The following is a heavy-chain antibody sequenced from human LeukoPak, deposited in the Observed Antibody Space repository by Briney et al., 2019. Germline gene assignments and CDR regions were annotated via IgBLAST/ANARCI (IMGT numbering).Heavy chain of an antibody. Sequence: GRSLRLSCAASGFTFSSYAMHWVRQAPGKGLGWVAVISYDGSNKYYADSVKGRFTISRDNSKNTLYLQMNSLRAEDTAVYYCARGYYYDSSGYSLPGAFDIWGQGTMVTVSS. V-gene: IGHV3-30-3*01. D-gene: IGHD3-22*01. CDR1: GFTFSSYA. J-gene: IGHJ3*02. CDR2: ISYDGSNK. CDR3: ARGYYYDSSGYSLPGAFDI.